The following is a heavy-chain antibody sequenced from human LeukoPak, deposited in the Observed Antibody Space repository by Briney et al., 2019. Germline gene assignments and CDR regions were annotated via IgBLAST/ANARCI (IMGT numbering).Heavy chain of an antibody. CDR1: GFTFSSYS. Sequence: GSLRLSCAASGFTFSSYSMNWVRQPPGKGLEWIGSFYYTGSTYYNPSLKSRVTISVDTSKNQFSLRLTSVTAADPAVYYCARALSGYGSGKGYFDHWGQGTLVTVSS. V-gene: IGHV4-39*07. CDR2: FYYTGST. D-gene: IGHD3-10*01. J-gene: IGHJ4*02. CDR3: ARALSGYGSGKGYFDH.